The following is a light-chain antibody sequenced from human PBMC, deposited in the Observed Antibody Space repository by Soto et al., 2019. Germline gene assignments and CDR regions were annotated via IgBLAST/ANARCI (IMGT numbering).Light chain of an antibody. CDR3: QQYETFSGT. Sequence: AIQLTQSPSSLSASVGDRVTITCRASQGISSNLAWYQQKPGEAPKLLIYDASALPHGVPSRFSGSGSGTKFTLTIASLQPDDFATYYCQQYETFSGTFGPGTNADIK. V-gene: IGKV1-13*02. CDR1: QGISSN. J-gene: IGKJ1*01. CDR2: DAS.